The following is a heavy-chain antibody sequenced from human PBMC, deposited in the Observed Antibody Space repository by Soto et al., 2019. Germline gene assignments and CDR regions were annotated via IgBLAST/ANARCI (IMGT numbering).Heavy chain of an antibody. J-gene: IGHJ4*02. CDR2: IKHSGDT. CDR1: GGSFSGYY. V-gene: IGHV4-34*01. CDR3: ARGLRPDH. Sequence: LSETLSLTCAVSGGSFSGYYWSWIRRAPGKGLEWLGEIKHSGDTNYNPSLKSRVTISLDTSKNQFFLRLNSVTAADTGVYFCARGLRPDHWGQGSQVTVSS.